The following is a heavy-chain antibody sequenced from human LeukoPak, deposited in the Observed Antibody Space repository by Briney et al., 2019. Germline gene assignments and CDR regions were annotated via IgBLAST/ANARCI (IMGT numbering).Heavy chain of an antibody. CDR3: AKDSPVATY. Sequence: PGGSLRPSCAASGFSLSNYGMTWIRQAPGKGLEWVSAISAVVTSTYYSDSVKGRFTISRDNSKNTLYLQMNSLRVDDTAVYYCAKDSPVATYWGQGTLVTVSS. D-gene: IGHD4-23*01. J-gene: IGHJ4*02. CDR1: GFSLSNYG. CDR2: ISAVVTST. V-gene: IGHV3-23*01.